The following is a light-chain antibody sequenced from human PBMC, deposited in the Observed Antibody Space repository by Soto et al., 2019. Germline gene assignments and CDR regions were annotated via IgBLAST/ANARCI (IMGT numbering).Light chain of an antibody. Sequence: QSALTQPPSASGSPGQSVTISCTGTSSDVGGYNYVSWYQQHPGKAPKLMIYEVSKRPSGVPDRFSGSKSGNTASLTVSGPQEKEEDDYSSRSYAGSNRRVFGGGTRVTVL. CDR1: SSDVGGYNY. J-gene: IGLJ2*01. CDR2: EVS. CDR3: RSYAGSNRRV. V-gene: IGLV2-8*01.